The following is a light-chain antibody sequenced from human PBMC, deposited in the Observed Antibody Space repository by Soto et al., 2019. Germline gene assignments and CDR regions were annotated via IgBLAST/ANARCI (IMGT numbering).Light chain of an antibody. J-gene: IGKJ5*01. CDR3: QQYNSYAIS. Sequence: DIQMTQSPSSLSASVGDIVTITCRASQGITNFLAWFQQKPGKAPKSLIYDAASSQSGARSKFSGSRSWTDFTLTISSLQPEDFATYYCQQYNSYAISFRQRTRLEI. V-gene: IGKV1-16*02. CDR1: QGITNF. CDR2: DAA.